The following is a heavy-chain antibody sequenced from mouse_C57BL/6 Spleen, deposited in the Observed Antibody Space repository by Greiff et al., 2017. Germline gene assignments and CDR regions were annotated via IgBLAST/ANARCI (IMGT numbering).Heavy chain of an antibody. CDR1: GYAFTNYL. CDR2: INPGNGGT. J-gene: IGHJ3*01. CDR3: AREGGWAWFAY. Sequence: QVQLQQSGAELVKPGASVKVSCKASGYAFTNYLIEWVKQRPGQGLEWIGEINPGNGGTNYNEKFKGKATLTADNSSSTAYMQLSRLTSEAAAVFYCAREGGWAWFAYWGQGALVTAAA. D-gene: IGHD2-3*01. V-gene: IGHV1-54*01.